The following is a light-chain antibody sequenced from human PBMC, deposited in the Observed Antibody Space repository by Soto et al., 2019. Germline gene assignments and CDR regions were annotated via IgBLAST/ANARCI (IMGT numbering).Light chain of an antibody. CDR2: EVY. Sequence: QSAPTRPPSASGSPGQSVTFSCTGTSSDVGGYNYVSWYQQYPGKAPKLMIYEVYKRHSGVPDRFSGSKSGNTASLTVSGLQPENEAHYYSSAYAGSSTWVFGRGTKVTVL. CDR3: SAYAGSSTWV. CDR1: SSDVGGYNY. J-gene: IGLJ2*01. V-gene: IGLV2-8*01.